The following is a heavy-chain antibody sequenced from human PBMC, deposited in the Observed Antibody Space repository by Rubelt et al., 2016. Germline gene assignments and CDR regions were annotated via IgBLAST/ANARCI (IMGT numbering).Heavy chain of an antibody. CDR2: ISAYNGNT. V-gene: IGHV1-18*01. CDR1: GYTFTSYG. Sequence: QVQLVQSGAEVKKPGASVKVSCKASGYTFTSYGISWVRQAPGQGLEWMGWISAYNGNTNYAPKLQGRVTMTTDTSTSTAYMERRSLRSDDTAVYYCARDVGGNSVLYYFDYWGQGTLVTVSS. D-gene: IGHD4-23*01. J-gene: IGHJ4*02. CDR3: ARDVGGNSVLYYFDY.